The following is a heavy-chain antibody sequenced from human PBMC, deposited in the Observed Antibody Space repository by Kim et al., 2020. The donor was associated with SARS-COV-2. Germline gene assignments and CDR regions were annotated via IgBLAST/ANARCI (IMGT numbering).Heavy chain of an antibody. J-gene: IGHJ4*02. CDR3: AKEGQTWTFDY. V-gene: IGHV3-23*01. CDR2: T. Sequence: TVYADTVKRRFTIARDNSKNTLYLHMNSLRAEDTDVYYCAKEGQTWTFDYWGQGTLVTVSS. D-gene: IGHD1-1*01.